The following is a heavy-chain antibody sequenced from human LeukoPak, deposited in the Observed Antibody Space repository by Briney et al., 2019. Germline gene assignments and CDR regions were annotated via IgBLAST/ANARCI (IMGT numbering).Heavy chain of an antibody. Sequence: GGSLRLSCAASGFTFSSYGIHWVRQAPGKGLEWVAAISYDGNNKYYADSVKGRFTISRDNSKSTLYLQMNSLRAEDTAVYYCTRRLDGSGSSGYFDYWGQGTLVTVSS. D-gene: IGHD3-10*01. CDR1: GFTFSSYG. V-gene: IGHV3-30*03. CDR2: ISYDGNNK. CDR3: TRRLDGSGSSGYFDY. J-gene: IGHJ4*02.